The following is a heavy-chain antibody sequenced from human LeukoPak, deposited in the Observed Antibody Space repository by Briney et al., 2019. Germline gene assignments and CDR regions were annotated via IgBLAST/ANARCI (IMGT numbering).Heavy chain of an antibody. CDR1: GFTFSSYG. CDR3: AKDSRRGATNYYYYMDV. J-gene: IGHJ6*03. Sequence: GGSLRLSCAASGFTFSSYGMHWVRQAPGKGLGWVAVISYDGSNKYYADSVKGRFTISRDNSKNTLYLQMNSLRAEDTAVYYCAKDSRRGATNYYYYMDVWGKGTTVTISS. D-gene: IGHD1-26*01. V-gene: IGHV3-30*18. CDR2: ISYDGSNK.